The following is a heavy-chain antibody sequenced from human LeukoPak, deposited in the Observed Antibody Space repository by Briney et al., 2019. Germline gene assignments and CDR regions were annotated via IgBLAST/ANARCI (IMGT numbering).Heavy chain of an antibody. CDR1: GYTFTSYG. D-gene: IGHD3-9*01. J-gene: IGHJ4*02. Sequence: ASVKVSCKASGYTFTSYGISWVRQAPGQGLEWMGWISAYNGNTNYAQKLQGRVTMTTDTSTSTAYMELRSLRSDDTAVYYCARGFLGRYFDWLLNEYYFDYWGQGTLVTVSS. CDR2: ISAYNGNT. CDR3: ARGFLGRYFDWLLNEYYFDY. V-gene: IGHV1-18*01.